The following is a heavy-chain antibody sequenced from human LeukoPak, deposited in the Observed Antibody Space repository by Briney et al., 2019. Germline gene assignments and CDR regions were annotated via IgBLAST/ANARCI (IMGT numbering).Heavy chain of an antibody. CDR2: IIPIFGTA. J-gene: IGHJ6*03. D-gene: IGHD2-2*01. V-gene: IGHV1-69*01. Sequence: SVKVSCKASGGTFSSYAISWVRQAPGQGLEWMGGIIPIFGTANYAQKFQGRVTITADESTSTAYMELSSLRSEDTAVYYCARVYDIVVVPAAMGHYYYYMDVWGKGTTVTVSS. CDR3: ARVYDIVVVPAAMGHYYYYMDV. CDR1: GGTFSSYA.